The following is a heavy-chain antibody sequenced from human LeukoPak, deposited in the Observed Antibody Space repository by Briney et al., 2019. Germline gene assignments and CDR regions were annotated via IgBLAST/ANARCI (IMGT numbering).Heavy chain of an antibody. CDR3: ARAITYCSSTSCYSPDF. CDR2: VLHDGSNE. V-gene: IGHV3-30-3*01. J-gene: IGHJ4*02. D-gene: IGHD2-2*01. CDR1: GFTFSNYA. Sequence: PGGSLRLSCAASGFTFSNYAMHWVRQAPGKGLEWVAVVLHDGSNEYYADSVKGRFTISRDNAKNSLYLQMNSLRAEDTAVYYCARAITYCSSTSCYSPDFWGQGTLVTVSS.